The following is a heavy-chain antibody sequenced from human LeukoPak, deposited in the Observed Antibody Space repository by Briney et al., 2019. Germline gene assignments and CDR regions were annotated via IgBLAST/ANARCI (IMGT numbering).Heavy chain of an antibody. V-gene: IGHV1-69*04. J-gene: IGHJ5*02. Sequence: SVKVSCKASGGTFSSYAISWVRQAPGQGLEWMGRIIPILGIANYAQKFQGRVTITADKSTSTAYMELSSLRSENTAVYYCAESMLSNGDWFDPWGQGTLVTVSS. CDR1: GGTFSSYA. CDR3: AESMLSNGDWFDP. D-gene: IGHD2-21*01. CDR2: IIPILGIA.